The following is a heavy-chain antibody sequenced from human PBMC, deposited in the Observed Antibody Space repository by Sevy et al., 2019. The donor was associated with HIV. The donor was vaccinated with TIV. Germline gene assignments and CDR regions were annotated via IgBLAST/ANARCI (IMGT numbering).Heavy chain of an antibody. Sequence: SETLSLTCAVPGGSISSGGYSWSWIRQPPGKGLEWIGYIYHSGSTYYNPSLKSRVTISVDRSKNQFSLKLSSVTAADTAVYYCARAGYCSGGSCYIDYWGQGTLVTVSS. D-gene: IGHD2-15*01. CDR2: IYHSGST. CDR3: ARAGYCSGGSCYIDY. J-gene: IGHJ4*02. CDR1: GGSISSGGYS. V-gene: IGHV4-30-2*01.